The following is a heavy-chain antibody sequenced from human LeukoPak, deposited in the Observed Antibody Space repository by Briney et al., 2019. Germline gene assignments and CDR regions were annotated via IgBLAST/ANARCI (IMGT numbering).Heavy chain of an antibody. CDR1: GGSISSGSYY. D-gene: IGHD5-24*01. CDR3: AIDAEMATLTLDY. V-gene: IGHV4-61*02. Sequence: SETLSLTCTVSGGSISSGSYYWSWIRQPAGKGLEWIGRIYTSGSTNYNPSLKSRVTISVDTSKNQFSLKLSSVTAADTAVYYCAIDAEMATLTLDYWGQGTLVTVSS. CDR2: IYTSGST. J-gene: IGHJ4*02.